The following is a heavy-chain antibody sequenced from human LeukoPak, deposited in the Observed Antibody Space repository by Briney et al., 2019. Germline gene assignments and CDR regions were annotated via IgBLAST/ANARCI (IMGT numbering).Heavy chain of an antibody. CDR1: GGSFSGYY. V-gene: IGHV4-34*01. CDR3: ARGLLSGIAAAGKDY. D-gene: IGHD6-13*01. Sequence: SETLSLTCAVYGGSFSGYYWSWIRQPPGKGLVWIGEINHSGSTNYNPSLKSRVTISVDTSKNQFSLKLSSVTAADTAVYYCARGLLSGIAAAGKDYWGQGTLVTVSS. J-gene: IGHJ4*02. CDR2: INHSGST.